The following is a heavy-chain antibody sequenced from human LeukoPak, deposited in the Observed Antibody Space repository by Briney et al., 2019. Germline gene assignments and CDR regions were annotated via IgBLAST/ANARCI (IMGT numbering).Heavy chain of an antibody. J-gene: IGHJ3*02. D-gene: IGHD2-2*02. Sequence: GGSLRLSCAASGFTFRSYAMSWVRQAPGKGLEWVSAISGSGGSTYYADSVKGRFTISRDNSKNTLYLQMNSLRAEDTAVYYCAKDHIVVVPAAIERAFDIWGQGTMVTVSS. V-gene: IGHV3-23*01. CDR3: AKDHIVVVPAAIERAFDI. CDR1: GFTFRSYA. CDR2: ISGSGGST.